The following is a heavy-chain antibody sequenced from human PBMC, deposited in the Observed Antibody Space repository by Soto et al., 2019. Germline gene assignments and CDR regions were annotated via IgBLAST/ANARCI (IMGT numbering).Heavy chain of an antibody. CDR2: IIPCDSDI. J-gene: IGHJ4*01. Sequence: GQSLKVSCKGSGYSFTSYCCGWVRQLLVKCMEGMGLIIPCDSDIRYSPVFLGQVTITADKSISAMYLRWSSLKASYITSYYCTGLSAREGLSYGNFDYLGHGNLVSVS. V-gene: IGHV5-51*01. CDR1: GYSFTSYC. CDR3: TGLSAREGLSYGNFDY. D-gene: IGHD5-18*01.